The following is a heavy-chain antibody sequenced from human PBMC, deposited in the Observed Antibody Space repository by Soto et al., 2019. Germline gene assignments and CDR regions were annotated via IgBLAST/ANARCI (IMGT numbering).Heavy chain of an antibody. D-gene: IGHD3-3*01. CDR1: GGPFSSYA. V-gene: IGHV1-69*13. Sequence: SVKVSCKASGGPFSSYAISWVRQAPGQGLEWMGGTIPIYGKANYEQMFQGRVTITADESTSTAYMELSSRRSEDTSVYYCARVPGFWSGYRTSNYYYYGRDGWGQGTTVTVAS. J-gene: IGHJ6*02. CDR3: ARVPGFWSGYRTSNYYYYGRDG. CDR2: TIPIYGKA.